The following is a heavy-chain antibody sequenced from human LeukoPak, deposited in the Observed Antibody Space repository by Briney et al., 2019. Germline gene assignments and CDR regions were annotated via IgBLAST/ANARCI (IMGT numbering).Heavy chain of an antibody. CDR1: GFTFSSYA. CDR2: ISYDGSNK. J-gene: IGHJ4*02. V-gene: IGHV3-30-3*01. D-gene: IGHD2-2*01. Sequence: GGSLRLSCAASGFTFSSYAMHWVRQAPGKGLEWVAVISYDGSNKYYADSVKGRFTISRDNSKNTLYLQMNSLRAEDTAVYYCARDSPYCSSTSCYGYYFDYWGQGTLVTVSS. CDR3: ARDSPYCSSTSCYGYYFDY.